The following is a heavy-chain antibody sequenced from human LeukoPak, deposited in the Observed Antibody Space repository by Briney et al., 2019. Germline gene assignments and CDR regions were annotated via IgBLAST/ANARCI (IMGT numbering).Heavy chain of an antibody. CDR3: AQQQLVPNWFDP. CDR2: INPNGGST. J-gene: IGHJ5*02. CDR1: GYTFTSYY. D-gene: IGHD6-13*01. V-gene: IGHV1-46*01. Sequence: ASVKVSCKASGYTFTSYYMHWVRQAPGQGLEWMGIINPNGGSTSYAQKFQGRVTMTRDTSTSTVYMELSSLRSEDTAVYYCAQQQLVPNWFDPWGQGTLVTVSS.